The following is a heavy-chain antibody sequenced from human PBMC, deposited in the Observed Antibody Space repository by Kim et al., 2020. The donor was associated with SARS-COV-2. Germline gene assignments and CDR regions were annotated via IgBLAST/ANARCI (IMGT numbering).Heavy chain of an antibody. CDR3: ARDGYQELRFFYYYGMDV. D-gene: IGHD3-3*01. Sequence: GGSLRLSCAASGFTFSSYGMHWVRQAPGKGLEWVAVIWYDGSNKYYADSVKGRFTISRDNSKNTLYLQMNSLRAEDTAVYYCARDGYQELRFFYYYGMDVWGQGTTVTVSS. V-gene: IGHV3-33*01. CDR2: IWYDGSNK. J-gene: IGHJ6*02. CDR1: GFTFSSYG.